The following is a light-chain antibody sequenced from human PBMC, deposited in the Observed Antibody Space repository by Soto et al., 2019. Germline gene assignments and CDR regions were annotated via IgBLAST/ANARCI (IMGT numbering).Light chain of an antibody. J-gene: IGKJ1*01. V-gene: IGKV1-5*03. CDR3: QQYNSQRT. CDR1: QYNSNW. Sequence: DIPMTQSPSTLSASVGDRVTITCRASQYNSNWLAWYQQKPGKAPKLLIYKASSLESGVPSRFSGSGSGTEFTLTISSLQPDDFATYYCQQYNSQRTFGQGTKVEIK. CDR2: KAS.